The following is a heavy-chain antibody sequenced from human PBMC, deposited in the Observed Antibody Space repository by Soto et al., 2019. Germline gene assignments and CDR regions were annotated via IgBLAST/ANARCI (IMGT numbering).Heavy chain of an antibody. CDR2: IYWDDEK. J-gene: IGHJ4*02. D-gene: IGHD2-2*01. CDR3: GRVTDSYLHFDY. Sequence: QITLKESGPTLVKPTQTLTLTCTFSGFSLATYDVGVGWVRQPPGKALEWLALIYWDDEKRYSPLLRNRLAVSKDTSKHQVVLTMTNMDAADTGTYFCGRVTDSYLHFDYWGQGNLVTVSS. CDR1: GFSLATYDVG. V-gene: IGHV2-5*02.